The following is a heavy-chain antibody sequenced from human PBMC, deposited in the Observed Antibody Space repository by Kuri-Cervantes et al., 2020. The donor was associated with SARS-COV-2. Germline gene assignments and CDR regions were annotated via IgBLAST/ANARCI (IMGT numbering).Heavy chain of an antibody. V-gene: IGHV4-59*01. CDR1: GGSFSSYY. CDR2: INHSGST. Sequence: SETLSLTCAVSGGSFSSYYWSWIRQPPGKGLEWIGYINHSGSTNYNPSLKSRVTISVDTSKNQFSLKLSSVTAADTAVYYCARVSYADYDVFDFWGQGTMVTVSS. J-gene: IGHJ4*02. D-gene: IGHD4-17*01. CDR3: ARVSYADYDVFDF.